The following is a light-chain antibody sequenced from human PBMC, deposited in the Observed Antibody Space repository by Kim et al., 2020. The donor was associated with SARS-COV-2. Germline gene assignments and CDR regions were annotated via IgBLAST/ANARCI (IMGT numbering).Light chain of an antibody. J-gene: IGKJ3*01. CDR3: MQGTHWPFT. Sequence: PDSIPFRSSQNLVYSDGICYLNWFHPRPGQSPRRLIYKVANRDSGVPDRCSGSGSGTDFTLKISRVEDEDVGVYYCMQGTHWPFTFGPGTKVDIK. CDR1: QNLVYSDGICY. V-gene: IGKV2-30*01. CDR2: KVA.